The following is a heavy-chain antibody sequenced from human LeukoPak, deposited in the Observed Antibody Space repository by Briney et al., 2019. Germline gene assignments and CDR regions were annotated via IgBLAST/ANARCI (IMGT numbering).Heavy chain of an antibody. CDR3: AREGGVGDAYDY. Sequence: ASVKVSCKASGYTFTSYGISWVRQAPGQGLEWMGWISTYNGNTNYAQKLQGRVTMTTETSTSTAYMELRSLTSDDTAVYYCAREGGVGDAYDYWGQGTLVTVSS. V-gene: IGHV1-18*01. D-gene: IGHD1-26*01. CDR2: ISTYNGNT. J-gene: IGHJ4*02. CDR1: GYTFTSYG.